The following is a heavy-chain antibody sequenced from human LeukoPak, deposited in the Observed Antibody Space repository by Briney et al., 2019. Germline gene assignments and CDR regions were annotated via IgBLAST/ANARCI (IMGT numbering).Heavy chain of an antibody. Sequence: GGSLRLSCAGSGFTFGGYEMHWVRQAPGKGLEWVSAISGSGGSTYYADSVKGRVTISRDNSKNTLYLQKNSLRDEDTAVYYCAKVGPFEQWVYYFDYWGQGTLVTVSS. V-gene: IGHV3-23*01. CDR2: ISGSGGST. CDR1: GFTFGGYE. D-gene: IGHD6-19*01. CDR3: AKVGPFEQWVYYFDY. J-gene: IGHJ4*02.